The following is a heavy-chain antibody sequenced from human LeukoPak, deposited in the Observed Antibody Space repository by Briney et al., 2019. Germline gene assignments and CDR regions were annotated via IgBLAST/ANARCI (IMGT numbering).Heavy chain of an antibody. CDR2: ISSSSSYI. D-gene: IGHD5-18*01. CDR3: ARGGQHSYGMKI. V-gene: IGHV3-21*01. Sequence: PGGSLRLSCAASGFTFSSYSMNWVRQAPGKGLEWVSSISSSSSYIYYADSVKGRFTISRDNAKNSLYLQMNSLRAEDTAVYYCARGGQHSYGMKIWGQGTLVTVSS. CDR1: GFTFSSYS. J-gene: IGHJ4*02.